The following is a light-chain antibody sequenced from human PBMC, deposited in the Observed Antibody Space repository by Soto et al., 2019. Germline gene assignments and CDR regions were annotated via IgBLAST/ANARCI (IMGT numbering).Light chain of an antibody. CDR3: CLYVVSRTYV. CDR2: EGS. J-gene: IGLJ1*01. V-gene: IGLV2-23*01. CDR1: SSDVGSYNL. Sequence: QSALTQPASVSGSPGQSITISCTGISSDVGSYNLVSWYQQHPGKAPKLMIYEGSKRPSGVSNRFSGSKSGNRASLTISGLQAEDEADYYCCLYVVSRTYVFATGTKVTVL.